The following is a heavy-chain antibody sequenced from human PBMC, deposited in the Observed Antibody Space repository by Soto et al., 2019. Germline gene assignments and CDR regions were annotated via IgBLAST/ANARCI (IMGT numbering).Heavy chain of an antibody. Sequence: PSETLSLTCTVSGGSISSGGYYWSWIRQHPGKGLEWIGYIYYSGSTYYNPSLKSRVTISVDTSKNQFSLKLSSVTAADTAVYYCATSYCSGGSCYTLYFDYWGQGTLVTVSS. V-gene: IGHV4-31*03. CDR2: IYYSGST. CDR1: GGSISSGGYY. J-gene: IGHJ4*02. CDR3: ATSYCSGGSCYTLYFDY. D-gene: IGHD2-15*01.